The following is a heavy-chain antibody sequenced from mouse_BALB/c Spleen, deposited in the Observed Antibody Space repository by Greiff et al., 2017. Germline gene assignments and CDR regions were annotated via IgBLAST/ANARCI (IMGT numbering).Heavy chain of an antibody. Sequence: VMLVESGPGLVAPSQSLSITCTVSGFSLTSYGVHWVRQPPGKGLEWLGEIWDGGSTNYNSAIMSRLSISKANSKSQVFLKMNSLQTDDTSMYYCTSDYYGSPLYFDYWGQGTTLTVSS. D-gene: IGHD1-1*01. V-gene: IGHV2-9*02. CDR1: GFSLTSYG. CDR3: TSDYYGSPLYFDY. CDR2: IWDGGST. J-gene: IGHJ2*01.